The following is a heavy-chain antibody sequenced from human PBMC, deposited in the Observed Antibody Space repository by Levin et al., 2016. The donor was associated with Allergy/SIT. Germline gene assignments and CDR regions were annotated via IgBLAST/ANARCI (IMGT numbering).Heavy chain of an antibody. J-gene: IGHJ6*02. CDR3: TRDFSGYDYYYYYGMDV. D-gene: IGHD5-12*01. V-gene: IGHV3-49*02. Sequence: WIRQPPGKGLEWVGFIRSKAYGGTTEYAASVKGRFTISRDDSKSIAYLQMNSLKTEDTAVYYCTRDFSGYDYYYYYGMDVWGQGTTVTVSS. CDR2: IRSKAYGGTT.